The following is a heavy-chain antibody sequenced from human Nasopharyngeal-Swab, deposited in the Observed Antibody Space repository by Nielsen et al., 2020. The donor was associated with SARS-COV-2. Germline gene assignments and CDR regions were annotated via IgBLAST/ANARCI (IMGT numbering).Heavy chain of an antibody. CDR3: ARDAPAHYGAFY. D-gene: IGHD4-17*01. Sequence: WIRQPPGKGLEWVAFIAHDASNEYYGDSVKGRFSISRDSSKNTLYLQMYSLRGEDTAVYYCARDAPAHYGAFYWGRGTLVTVSS. J-gene: IGHJ4*02. V-gene: IGHV3-30*03. CDR2: IAHDASNE.